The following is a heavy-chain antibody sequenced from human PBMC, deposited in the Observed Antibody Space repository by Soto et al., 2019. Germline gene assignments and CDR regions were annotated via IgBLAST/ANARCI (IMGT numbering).Heavy chain of an antibody. Sequence: GASVKVSCKASGGTFSSYAISWVRQAPGQGLEWMGGIIPIFGTANYAQKFQGRVTITADESTSTAYMELSSLRSEDTAVYYCARGGGAEYDFWSGYYTGPKNYYCYYGMDVWGQGTTVTVSS. CDR1: GGTFSSYA. CDR3: ARGGGAEYDFWSGYYTGPKNYYCYYGMDV. CDR2: IIPIFGTA. D-gene: IGHD3-3*01. J-gene: IGHJ6*02. V-gene: IGHV1-69*13.